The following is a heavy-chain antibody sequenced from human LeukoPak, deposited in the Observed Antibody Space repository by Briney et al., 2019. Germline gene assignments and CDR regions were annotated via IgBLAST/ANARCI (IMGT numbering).Heavy chain of an antibody. CDR2: INHSGST. CDR1: GGSFSGYY. V-gene: IGHV4-34*01. Sequence: SETLSLTCAVYGGSFSGYYWSWIRQPPGKGLEWVGEINHSGSTNYNPSLKSRVTISVDTSKNQFSLKLSSVTAADTAVYCCARESYISYYYYYMDVWGKGTTVTVSS. J-gene: IGHJ6*03. CDR3: ARESYISYYYYYMDV.